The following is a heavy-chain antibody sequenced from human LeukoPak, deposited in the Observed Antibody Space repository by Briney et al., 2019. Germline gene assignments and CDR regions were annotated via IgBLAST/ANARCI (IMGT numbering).Heavy chain of an antibody. V-gene: IGHV3-23*01. CDR3: AKDAGSISGWYTDY. D-gene: IGHD6-19*01. CDR2: ISGSGGST. Sequence: PGGSLRLSCAASGFTFSSYAMSWVRQAPGKGLEWVSAISGSGGSTFYADSVKGRFTISRDNSKNTLYLQMNSLRAEDTAIYYCAKDAGSISGWYTDYWGQGTLVTVSS. J-gene: IGHJ4*02. CDR1: GFTFSSYA.